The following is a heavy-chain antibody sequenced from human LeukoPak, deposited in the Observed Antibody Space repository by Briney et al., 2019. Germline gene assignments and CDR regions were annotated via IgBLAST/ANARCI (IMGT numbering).Heavy chain of an antibody. V-gene: IGHV4-59*01. J-gene: IGHJ4*02. CDR3: AREATYGYSSGWYDY. CDR2: IYYSGST. Sequence: SETLSLTCTVSGGSISDYYWSWIRQPPGKGLEWIGYIYYSGSTNYNPSLKSRVTISVDTSKNQFSLKLSSVTAADTAVYYCAREATYGYSSGWYDYWGQGTLVTVSS. D-gene: IGHD6-19*01. CDR1: GGSISDYY.